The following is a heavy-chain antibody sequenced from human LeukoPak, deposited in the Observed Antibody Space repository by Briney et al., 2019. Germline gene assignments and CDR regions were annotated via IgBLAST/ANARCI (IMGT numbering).Heavy chain of an antibody. V-gene: IGHV3-23*01. CDR1: GFPFSSFP. Sequence: GGSLRHSCAASGFPFSSFPMTWVPQATGRGLEWVSSITGTQYTTYNTDSVKGRITISRDNSKDTLYLQMNSLRADGTAVYYCTKDPNGEYVGAFDSRRQATHVTLPS. CDR2: ITGTQYTT. CDR3: TKDPNGEYVGAFDS. D-gene: IGHD4-17*01. J-gene: IGHJ5*01.